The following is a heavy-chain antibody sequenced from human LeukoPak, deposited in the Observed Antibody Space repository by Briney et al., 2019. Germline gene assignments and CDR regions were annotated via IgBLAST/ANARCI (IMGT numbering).Heavy chain of an antibody. CDR2: ISSSGSTI. CDR1: GFTFSSYE. Sequence: HPGGSLRLSCAASGFTFSSYEMNWVRQAPGKGLEWVSYISSSGSTIYYADSVKGRFTISRDNSKNTLYLQMNSLRAEDTAVYYCAKDLFPYSGSYYGYFDYWGQGTLVTVSS. V-gene: IGHV3-48*03. J-gene: IGHJ4*02. CDR3: AKDLFPYSGSYYGYFDY. D-gene: IGHD1-26*01.